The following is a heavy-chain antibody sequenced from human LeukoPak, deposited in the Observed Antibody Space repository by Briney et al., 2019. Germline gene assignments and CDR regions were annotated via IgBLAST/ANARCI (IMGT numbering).Heavy chain of an antibody. CDR1: GFTFSSYA. D-gene: IGHD6-19*01. CDR3: ARDESSGWYVGYFQH. CDR2: ISYDGSYK. Sequence: GRSLRLSCAASGFTFSSYAMHWVRQAPGKGLEWVAVISYDGSYKYYADSVKGRFTISRDNSKNTLYLQMNSLRAEDTAVYYCARDESSGWYVGYFQHWGQDTLVTVSS. V-gene: IGHV3-30*04. J-gene: IGHJ1*01.